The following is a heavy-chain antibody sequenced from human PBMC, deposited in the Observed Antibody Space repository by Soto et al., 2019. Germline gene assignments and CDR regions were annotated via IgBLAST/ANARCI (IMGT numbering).Heavy chain of an antibody. V-gene: IGHV3-30-3*01. CDR3: XXTLVVAPLDY. CDR2: ISYDGSNK. Sequence: PGGSLRLSCAASGFTFSSYAMHWVRQAPGKGLEWVAVISYDGSNKYYADSVKGRFTISRDNSKNTLYLQMNSLRAEDTAVYYXXXTLVVAPLDYWGQGTLVTVSS. J-gene: IGHJ4*02. D-gene: IGHD3-22*01. CDR1: GFTFSSYA.